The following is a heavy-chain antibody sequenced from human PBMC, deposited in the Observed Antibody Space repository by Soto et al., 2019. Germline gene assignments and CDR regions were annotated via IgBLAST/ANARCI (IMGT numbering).Heavy chain of an antibody. V-gene: IGHV3-7*05. Sequence: GGSLRLSCAASGFTFSSYWMSWVRQAPGKGLEWVANIKQDGSEKYYVDSVKGRFTISRDNAKNSLYLQMNSLRAEDTAVYYCARDRVFGVVIITPWNAGNFDYWGQGTLVTVSS. CDR2: IKQDGSEK. J-gene: IGHJ4*02. D-gene: IGHD3-3*01. CDR1: GFTFSSYW. CDR3: ARDRVFGVVIITPWNAGNFDY.